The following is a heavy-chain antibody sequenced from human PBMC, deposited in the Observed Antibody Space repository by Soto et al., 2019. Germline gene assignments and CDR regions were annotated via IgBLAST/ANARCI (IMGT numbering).Heavy chain of an antibody. V-gene: IGHV3-30-3*01. CDR3: ARDTGGYCSGGSCYFGDWFDP. CDR2: ISYDGSNK. Sequence: QVQLVESGGGVVQPGRSLRLSCAASGFTFSSYAMHWVRQAPGKGLEWVAVISYDGSNKYYADSVKGRFTISRDNSKNTLYLQMNSLRAEDTAVYYCARDTGGYCSGGSCYFGDWFDPWGQGTLVTVSS. CDR1: GFTFSSYA. D-gene: IGHD2-15*01. J-gene: IGHJ5*02.